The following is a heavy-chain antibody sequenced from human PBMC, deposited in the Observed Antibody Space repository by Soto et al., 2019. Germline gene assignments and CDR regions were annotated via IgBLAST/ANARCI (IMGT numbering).Heavy chain of an antibody. CDR1: GFTFSSYA. D-gene: IGHD3-22*01. V-gene: IGHV3-23*01. J-gene: IGHJ6*02. Sequence: EVQLLESGGGLVQPGGSLRLSCAASGFTFSSYAMSWVRQAPGKGLEWVSAISGSGGSTYYADSVKGRFTISRDNSKNTLYLQMNSLRAEDTAVYYCAKDGHYYDSSGYWEYYYGMDVWGQGTTVTVSS. CDR2: ISGSGGST. CDR3: AKDGHYYDSSGYWEYYYGMDV.